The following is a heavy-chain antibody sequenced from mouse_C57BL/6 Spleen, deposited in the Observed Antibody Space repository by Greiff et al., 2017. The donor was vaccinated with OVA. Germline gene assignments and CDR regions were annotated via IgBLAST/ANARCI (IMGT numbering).Heavy chain of an antibody. Sequence: VQLQQSGAELVRPGASVKLSCTASGFNIKDDYMHWVKQRPEQGLEWIGWIDPENGDTEYASKFQGKATITADTSSNTAYLQLSSLTSEDTAVYYCTTLDECASYAMDYWGQGTSVTVSS. CDR1: GFNIKDDY. D-gene: IGHD6-1*01. J-gene: IGHJ4*01. CDR2: IDPENGDT. V-gene: IGHV14-4*01. CDR3: TTLDECASYAMDY.